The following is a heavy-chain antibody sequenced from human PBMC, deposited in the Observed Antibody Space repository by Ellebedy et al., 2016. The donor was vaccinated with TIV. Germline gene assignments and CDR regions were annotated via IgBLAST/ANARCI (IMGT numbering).Heavy chain of an antibody. CDR2: ISGSAGDDT. V-gene: IGHV3-23*01. D-gene: IGHD2-15*01. CDR3: ARDLRRVVALHY. Sequence: GGSLRLXCAASGFTFSNYGMSWVRQAPGKGLEWVSGISGSAGDDTYYADSVKGRFTISRDNSKNTLYLQMNSLRAEDTAVYYCARDLRRVVALHYWGQGTLVTVSS. CDR1: GFTFSNYG. J-gene: IGHJ4*02.